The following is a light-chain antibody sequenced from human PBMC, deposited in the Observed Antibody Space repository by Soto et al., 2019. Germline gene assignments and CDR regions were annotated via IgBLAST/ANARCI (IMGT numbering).Light chain of an antibody. CDR1: QDIATY. Sequence: DIQMTQSPSSLSASVGDRVTITCRASQDIATYLAWFQQKPGKVPHLLIYAASTLQSGVPSRFSGSGFGTDFTLTISGLQPEDVATYYCQNYNNVPRTFGQGTKVDIK. V-gene: IGKV1-27*01. CDR3: QNYNNVPRT. J-gene: IGKJ1*01. CDR2: AAS.